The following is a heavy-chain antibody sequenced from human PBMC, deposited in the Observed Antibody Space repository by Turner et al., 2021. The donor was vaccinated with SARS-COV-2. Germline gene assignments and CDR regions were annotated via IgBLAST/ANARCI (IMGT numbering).Heavy chain of an antibody. CDR3: ARAEEHSREWLVPKIPFDI. CDR1: GFPFSSYS. J-gene: IGHJ3*02. Sequence: EVQLVEAGGGLVKPGGPLRLSCAASGFPFSSYSMNWFRQAPGKGLEWGSSISSSSSFIYYPDSVKGRFTISRDNAKNSLYLQMNSRRAEDTAVYYCARAEEHSREWLVPKIPFDIWGQGTMVTVSS. V-gene: IGHV3-21*01. CDR2: ISSSSSFI. D-gene: IGHD6-19*01.